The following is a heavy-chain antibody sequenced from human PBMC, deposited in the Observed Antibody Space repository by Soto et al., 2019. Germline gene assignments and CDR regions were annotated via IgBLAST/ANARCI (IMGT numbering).Heavy chain of an antibody. D-gene: IGHD3-16*02. V-gene: IGHV4-30-4*01. CDR3: ARADCLGELSCWFDP. CDR1: GGSISSGDYY. CDR2: IYYSGST. J-gene: IGHJ5*02. Sequence: SETLSLTCTVSGGSISSGDYYWSWIRQPPGKGLEWIGYIYYSGSTYYNPSLKSRVTISVDTSKNQFSLKLSSVTAADTAVYYCARADCLGELSCWFDPWGHGTLVTVSS.